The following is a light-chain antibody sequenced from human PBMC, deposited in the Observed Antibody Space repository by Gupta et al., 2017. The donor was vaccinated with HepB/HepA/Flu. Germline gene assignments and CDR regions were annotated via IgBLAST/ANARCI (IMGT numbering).Light chain of an antibody. CDR1: QSVSSN. V-gene: IGKV3-15*01. J-gene: IGKJ3*01. CDR2: GAS. CDR3: HQYNNCPPVT. Sequence: ELVMTKSQATLSVSPGERATLSCRASQSVSSNLAWYQQKPGQAPRLLIYGASTRATGIPARFSGSGSGTEFTLTISSLQSEDFAVDYCHQYNNCPPVTFGPGTKVDIK.